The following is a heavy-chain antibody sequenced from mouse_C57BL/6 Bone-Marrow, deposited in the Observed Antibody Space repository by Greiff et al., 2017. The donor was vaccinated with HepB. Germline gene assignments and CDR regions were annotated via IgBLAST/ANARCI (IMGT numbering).Heavy chain of an antibody. CDR2: ISYDGSN. V-gene: IGHV3-6*01. Sequence: ESGPGLVKPSQSLSLTCSVTGYSITSGYYWNWIRQFPGNKLEWMGYISYDGSNNYNPSLKNRISITRDTSKNQFILKLHSVTTEDTATYYCARGLLQYFDYWGQGTTLTVSS. CDR3: ARGLLQYFDY. D-gene: IGHD1-1*01. J-gene: IGHJ2*01. CDR1: GYSITSGYY.